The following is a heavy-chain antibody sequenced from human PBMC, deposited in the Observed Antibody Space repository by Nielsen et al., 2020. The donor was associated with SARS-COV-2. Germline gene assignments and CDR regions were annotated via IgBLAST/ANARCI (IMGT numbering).Heavy chain of an antibody. J-gene: IGHJ4*02. V-gene: IGHV4-39*02. CDR3: AREDYYDSSGYFGY. CDR2: IYYSGST. D-gene: IGHD3-22*01. CDR1: GGSISSSSYY. Sequence: SETLSLTCTVSGGSISSSSYYWGWIRQPPGKGLEWIGSIYYSGSTYYNPSLKSRVTISVDTSKNQFSLKLSSVTAADTAVYYCAREDYYDSSGYFGYWGQGTLVTVSS.